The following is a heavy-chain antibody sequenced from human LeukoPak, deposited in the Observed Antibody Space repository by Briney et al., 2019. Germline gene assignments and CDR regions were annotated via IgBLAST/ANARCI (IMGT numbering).Heavy chain of an antibody. J-gene: IGHJ3*02. V-gene: IGHV1-2*02. Sequence: VASVKVSCKASGYTFTAYYMHWVRQAPGQGLEWMGWINPDSGGTNYAQKFQGRVTMTRDTSINTAYMELSRLSSDDTAVYYCARVSGIAVAGTTPGAFDIWGQGTMVTVSS. CDR1: GYTFTAYY. CDR2: INPDSGGT. D-gene: IGHD6-19*01. CDR3: ARVSGIAVAGTTPGAFDI.